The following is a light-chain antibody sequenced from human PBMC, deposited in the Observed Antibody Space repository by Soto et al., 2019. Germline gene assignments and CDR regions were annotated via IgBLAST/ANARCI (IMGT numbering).Light chain of an antibody. V-gene: IGKV3-20*01. J-gene: IGKJ1*01. CDR3: QQCVSTPSP. CDR1: QSVGNKY. CDR2: GAS. Sequence: GAVSLTKGERVTLSCGASQSVGNKYLPWYQQKPDQAPKVLISGASSRATGIPDRFSGSGSGTDFTLTISRLESEDFEVYYCQQCVSTPSPFGQGTKV.